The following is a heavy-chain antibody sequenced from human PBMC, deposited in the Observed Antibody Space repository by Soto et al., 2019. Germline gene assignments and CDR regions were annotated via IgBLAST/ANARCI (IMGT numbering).Heavy chain of an antibody. CDR2: ISGSGTTT. D-gene: IGHD3-10*01. Sequence: PGGSLRLSCVASGFTFSSYAMNWVRQAPGKGLEWVSAISGSGTTTYYADSVKGRFTISRDNSRNTLYLQLNSLRAEDTAVYYCGKADVSLWFGPSDYWGQGTLVTVSS. CDR1: GFTFSSYA. V-gene: IGHV3-23*01. J-gene: IGHJ4*02. CDR3: GKADVSLWFGPSDY.